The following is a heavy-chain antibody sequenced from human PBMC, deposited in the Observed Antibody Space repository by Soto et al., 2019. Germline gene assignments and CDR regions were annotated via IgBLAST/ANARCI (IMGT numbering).Heavy chain of an antibody. CDR2: INSDGSST. Sequence: GGSLRLSCAASGFTFSSDLMHWVRQAPGKGLVWVSRINSDGSSTTYADSVKGRFTISRDSAKNTLYLQMNSLRAEDTAVYYCARVRMAGDFDIWGQGTMVTVSS. CDR3: ARVRMAGDFDI. J-gene: IGHJ3*02. V-gene: IGHV3-74*01. D-gene: IGHD6-19*01. CDR1: GFTFSSDL.